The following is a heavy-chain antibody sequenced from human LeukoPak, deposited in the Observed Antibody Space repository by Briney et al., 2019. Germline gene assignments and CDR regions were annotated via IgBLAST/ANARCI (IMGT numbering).Heavy chain of an antibody. CDR1: GGSISSYY. J-gene: IGHJ5*02. CDR3: ARHRGYCSSTSCSYNWFDP. CDR2: IYYGGST. D-gene: IGHD2-2*03. V-gene: IGHV4-59*08. Sequence: KPSETLSLTCTVSGGSISSYYWTWIRQPPGKGLEWIGYIYYGGSTKYNPSLKSRVTMSVDTSKNRFSLKLSSVTAADTAVYYCARHRGYCSSTSCSYNWFDPWGQGTLVTVSS.